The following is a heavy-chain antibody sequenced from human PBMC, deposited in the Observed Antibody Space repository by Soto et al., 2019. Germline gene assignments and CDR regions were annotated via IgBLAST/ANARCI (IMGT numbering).Heavy chain of an antibody. J-gene: IGHJ6*02. CDR3: ASAVAKYYYYCMDV. CDR1: GGTFSSYA. CDR2: IIPICGTA. V-gene: IGHV1-69*12. D-gene: IGHD2-2*01. Sequence: QVQLVQAGAEVKKPVSSVKVSCKASGGTFSSYASSWVKQAPGQGLEWMGGIIPICGTAHYAQKCQGRVKSTADESTSTAYMARSSLRSEDTAVYYCASAVAKYYYYCMDVWGQGTTVTVSS.